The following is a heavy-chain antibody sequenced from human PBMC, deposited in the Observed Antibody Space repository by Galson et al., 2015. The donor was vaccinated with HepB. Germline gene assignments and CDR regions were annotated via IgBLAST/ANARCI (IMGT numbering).Heavy chain of an antibody. CDR2: INTNTGNP. J-gene: IGHJ4*02. CDR3: ARGNRCSSTSCYGAHRDY. D-gene: IGHD2-2*01. CDR1: GYTFTSYA. V-gene: IGHV7-4-1*02. Sequence: SVKVSCKASGYTFTSYAMNWVRQAPGQGLEWMGWINTNTGNPTYAQGFTGRFVFSLDTSVSTAYLQISSLKAEDTAVYYCARGNRCSSTSCYGAHRDYWGQGTLVTVSS.